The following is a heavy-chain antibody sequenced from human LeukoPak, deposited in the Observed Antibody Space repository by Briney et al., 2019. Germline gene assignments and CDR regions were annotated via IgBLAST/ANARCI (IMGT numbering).Heavy chain of an antibody. Sequence: GGSLRLSCAASGFTFDDFGMSWVRQVPGKGLEWVSGINWNGGSTAYADSVRGRFTISRDDAENSLHLQMNSLRAEDTALYHCARDKAAAEAYDYWGQGTLVTVSS. CDR2: INWNGGST. CDR1: GFTFDDFG. D-gene: IGHD6-13*01. CDR3: ARDKAAAEAYDY. V-gene: IGHV3-20*01. J-gene: IGHJ4*02.